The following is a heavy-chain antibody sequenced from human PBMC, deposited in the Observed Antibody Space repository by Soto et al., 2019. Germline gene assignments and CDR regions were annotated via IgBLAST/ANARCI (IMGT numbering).Heavy chain of an antibody. CDR2: VNPIVSMS. CDR1: GDTFNFYS. D-gene: IGHD3-10*01. J-gene: IGHJ4*02. CDR3: ASSYGSGYRAFDY. V-gene: IGHV1-69*02. Sequence: QVQLVQSGAEVKRPGSSVKVSCKASGDTFNFYSINWVRQAPGLGLEWMGRVNPIVSMSNYAQKFQRRVTMTADKSTTTAYMELSSLRSEDTAIYDCASSYGSGYRAFDYWGQGALVTVSS.